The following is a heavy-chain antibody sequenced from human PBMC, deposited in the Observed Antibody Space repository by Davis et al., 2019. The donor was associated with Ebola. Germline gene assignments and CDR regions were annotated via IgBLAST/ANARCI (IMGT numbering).Heavy chain of an antibody. V-gene: IGHV1-8*01. J-gene: IGHJ4*02. CDR2: MNPESGNT. CDR3: ARDGTVAYYFDY. D-gene: IGHD1-26*01. Sequence: AASVKVSCKASGYTFTSYDINWVRQATGQGLEWMGWMNPESGNTGYAQKFQGRVTMTRDTSISTAYMELRSLRSDDTAVYYCARDGTVAYYFDYWGQGTLVTVSS. CDR1: GYTFTSYD.